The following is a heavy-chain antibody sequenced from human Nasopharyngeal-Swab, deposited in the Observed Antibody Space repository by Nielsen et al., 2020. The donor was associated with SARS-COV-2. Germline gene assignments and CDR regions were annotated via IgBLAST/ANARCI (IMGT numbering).Heavy chain of an antibody. CDR1: GFTFSNAW. CDR2: IKSKTDGGTT. CDR3: TTDFPQLWGGYCSGGSCYAYFDY. J-gene: IGHJ4*02. V-gene: IGHV3-15*01. Sequence: GESLKISCAASGFTFSNAWMSWVRQAPGKGLEWVGRIKSKTDGGTTDYAAPVKGRFTISRDDSKNTLYLQMNSLKTEDTAVYYCTTDFPQLWGGYCSGGSCYAYFDYWGQGTLVTVSS. D-gene: IGHD2-15*01.